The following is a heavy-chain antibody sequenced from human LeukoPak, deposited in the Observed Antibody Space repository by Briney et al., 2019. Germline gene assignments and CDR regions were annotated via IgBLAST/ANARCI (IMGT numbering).Heavy chain of an antibody. CDR2: ISAGGGST. J-gene: IGHJ4*02. Sequence: GGSLRLSCAVSGLTFSDYSMTWVRQAPGEGLFWVSGISAGGGSTYYADSVKGRFTISRDNSRNTLYLQMNSLRAEDTAVYYCAREGGYDPFEYWGQGTLVTVSS. V-gene: IGHV3-23*01. CDR3: AREGGYDPFEY. D-gene: IGHD5-12*01. CDR1: GLTFSDYS.